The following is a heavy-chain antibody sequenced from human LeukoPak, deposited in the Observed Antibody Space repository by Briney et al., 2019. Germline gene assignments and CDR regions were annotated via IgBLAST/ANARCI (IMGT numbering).Heavy chain of an antibody. J-gene: IGHJ4*02. CDR1: GGSISSSSFY. D-gene: IGHD3-22*01. Sequence: SETLSLTCTVSGGSISSSSFYWGWIRQPPGKGLEWIGSIYYSGTTYYNPSLKSRVTISVDTSKNQFSLKLSSVTAADTAVYYCARDYSDSSGYPGYFDYWGQGTLVTVPS. CDR3: ARDYSDSSGYPGYFDY. V-gene: IGHV4-39*02. CDR2: IYYSGTT.